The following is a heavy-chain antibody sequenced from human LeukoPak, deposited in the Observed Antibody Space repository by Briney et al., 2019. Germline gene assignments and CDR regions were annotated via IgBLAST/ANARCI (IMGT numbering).Heavy chain of an antibody. CDR1: GATFSSYA. CDR3: ARGGQWGYFDY. CDR2: IIPIFGTA. J-gene: IGHJ4*02. V-gene: IGHV1-69*01. D-gene: IGHD1-26*01. Sequence: ASVKVSCKASGATFSSYAISLVRQAPAQGLEWMGGIIPIFGTANYAQKFQGRVTITADESTSTAYMELSSLRSEDTAVYYCARGGQWGYFDYWGQGTLVTVSS.